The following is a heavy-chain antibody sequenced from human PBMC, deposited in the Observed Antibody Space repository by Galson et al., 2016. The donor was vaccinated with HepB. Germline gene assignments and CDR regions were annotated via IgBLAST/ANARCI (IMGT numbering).Heavy chain of an antibody. CDR2: IYYSGST. Sequence: ETLSLTCTVSGGSISSSSYYWGWIRQPPGKGLEWIGSIYYSGSTYYNPSLKSRVTISVDTSKNQFSLKLSSVTAADTAVYYCARPDVLRFSGWLSENPRENAFDIWGQGTMVTVSS. V-gene: IGHV4-39*01. D-gene: IGHD3-3*01. J-gene: IGHJ3*02. CDR3: ARPDVLRFSGWLSENPRENAFDI. CDR1: GGSISSSSYY.